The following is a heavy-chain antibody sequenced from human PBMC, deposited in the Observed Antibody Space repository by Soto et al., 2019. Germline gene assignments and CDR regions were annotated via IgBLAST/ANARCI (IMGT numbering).Heavy chain of an antibody. V-gene: IGHV3-15*07. Sequence: EVQLVESGGGLVKPGGSLRLSCAASGFTFNNAWMNWVRQAPGKGLEWVGRIRSKADGGKTAYPAPVKDRFTISRDDSKNTLHLQMNSLKTENKAVYYCTTEPDYSNYFEYWGQGTLVTVSS. CDR3: TTEPDYSNYFEY. CDR2: IRSKADGGKT. CDR1: GFTFNNAW. D-gene: IGHD4-4*01. J-gene: IGHJ4*02.